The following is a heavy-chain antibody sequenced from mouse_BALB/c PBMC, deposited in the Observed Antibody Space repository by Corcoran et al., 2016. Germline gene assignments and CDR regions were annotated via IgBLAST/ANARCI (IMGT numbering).Heavy chain of an antibody. V-gene: IGHV9-1*02. CDR3: ARGDYYVSTYWYFDV. J-gene: IGHJ1*01. CDR2: INTYTGEP. D-gene: IGHD1-1*01. CDR1: GYTFTNYG. Sequence: QIQLVQSGPELKKPGETVKISCKASGYTFTNYGMNWVKQAPGKGLKWMGWINTYTGEPTYADDFKGRFAFSLETSASTAYLQINNLKNEDMATYFCARGDYYVSTYWYFDVWGAGTAVTVSS.